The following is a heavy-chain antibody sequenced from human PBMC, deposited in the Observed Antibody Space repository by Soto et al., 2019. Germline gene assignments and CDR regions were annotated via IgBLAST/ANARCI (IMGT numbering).Heavy chain of an antibody. CDR2: ISWNSGSL. Sequence: EVQLVESGGGLVQPGRSLRLSCAASGFTFDDYAMHWVRQVPGKGLEWVSGISWNSGSLDYADSVKGRFTISRDNAKNSLYLQMDSLRTEDTALYYCAKVRSTGDAFDIWGQGTMVTVSS. V-gene: IGHV3-9*01. CDR1: GFTFDDYA. CDR3: AKVRSTGDAFDI. D-gene: IGHD1-1*01. J-gene: IGHJ3*02.